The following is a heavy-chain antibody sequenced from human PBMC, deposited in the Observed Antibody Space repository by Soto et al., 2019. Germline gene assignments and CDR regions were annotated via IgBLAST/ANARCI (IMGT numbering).Heavy chain of an antibody. CDR2: IIPIFGTA. CDR3: ARAKAIFGVVITHPQYYFDY. D-gene: IGHD3-3*01. Sequence: SVKVSCKASGGTFSSYAISWVRQAPGQGLEWMGGIIPIFGTANYAQKFQGRVTITADESTSTAYMELSSLRSEDTAVYYCARAKAIFGVVITHPQYYFDYWGQGTLVTVSS. CDR1: GGTFSSYA. J-gene: IGHJ4*02. V-gene: IGHV1-69*13.